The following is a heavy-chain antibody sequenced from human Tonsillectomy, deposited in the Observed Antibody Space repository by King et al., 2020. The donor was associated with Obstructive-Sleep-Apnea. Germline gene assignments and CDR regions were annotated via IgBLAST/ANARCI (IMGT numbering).Heavy chain of an antibody. CDR1: GYTFTGYH. J-gene: IGHJ4*02. D-gene: IGHD4-17*01. CDR3: ATVAVSTATYYFDY. V-gene: IGHV1-2*02. Sequence: QLVQSGAEVKKPGASVKVSCKASGYTFTGYHLNWVRQAPGQGLEWMGWINPNGGGTYFAQQCQARVTMTRDTSISTAYMDLSRLRSDDTAVYYCATVAVSTATYYFDYWGQGTLVTVSS. CDR2: INPNGGGT.